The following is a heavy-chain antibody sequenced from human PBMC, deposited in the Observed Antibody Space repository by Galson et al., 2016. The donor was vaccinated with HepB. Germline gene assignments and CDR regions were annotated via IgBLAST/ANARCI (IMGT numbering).Heavy chain of an antibody. Sequence: SLRHSCAASGFAFSNYAMSWVRQAPGKGLEWVSGLIDSGSTAYYTDSVKGRFTISRDNSKNTLSLQMNSLRVEDTAVYYCAKEQWRHGSTYVDLWGQGTPVTVSS. CDR2: LIDSGSTA. V-gene: IGHV3-23*01. D-gene: IGHD1-14*01. CDR3: AKEQWRHGSTYVDL. J-gene: IGHJ4*02. CDR1: GFAFSNYA.